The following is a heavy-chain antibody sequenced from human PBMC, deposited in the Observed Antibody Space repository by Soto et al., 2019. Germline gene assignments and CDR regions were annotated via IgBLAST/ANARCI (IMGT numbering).Heavy chain of an antibody. CDR2: IKSKIDVGTS. J-gene: IGHJ1*01. Sequence: EVHLVESGGDVVKPGGSLRLSCAASGFPFSNVWMCWVRQAPGKGLEWVGRIKSKIDVGTSDYADPVKCRLTISRDDSKRTLYLQKNSLRAADSALYYCTRVNMDCGIYLQHWGQGTPVTVSS. V-gene: IGHV3-15*01. CDR1: GFPFSNVW. CDR3: TRVNMDCGIYLQH. D-gene: IGHD2-21*02.